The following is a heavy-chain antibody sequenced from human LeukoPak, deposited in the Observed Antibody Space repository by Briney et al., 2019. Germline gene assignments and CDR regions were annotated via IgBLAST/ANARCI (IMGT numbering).Heavy chain of an antibody. Sequence: PAGGSLRLSCAASGFTFSSYAMTWVRQAPGKGLEWVSTIGGSGVGTYYADSVKGRFTISRDNSKNTLYLQMNSLRAEDTAVYYCAKDPRLHWFDPWGQGTLVTVSS. V-gene: IGHV3-23*01. CDR1: GFTFSSYA. CDR3: AKDPRLHWFDP. J-gene: IGHJ5*02. D-gene: IGHD4-11*01. CDR2: IGGSGVGT.